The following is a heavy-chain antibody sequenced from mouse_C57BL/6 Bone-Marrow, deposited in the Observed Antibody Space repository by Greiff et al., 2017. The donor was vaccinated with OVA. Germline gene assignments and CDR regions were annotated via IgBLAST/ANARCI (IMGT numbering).Heavy chain of an antibody. CDR1: GYTFTSYW. CDR2: IHPNSGST. V-gene: IGHV1-64*01. D-gene: IGHD1-1*01. Sequence: QVQLQQPGAELVKPGASVKLSCKASGYTFTSYWMHWVKQRPGQGLEWIGMIHPNSGSTNYNEKFKSKATLTVDKSSSTAYMQLSSLTSEDSAVYYCARPSLYYGSSSVDYWGQGTTLTVSS. CDR3: ARPSLYYGSSSVDY. J-gene: IGHJ2*01.